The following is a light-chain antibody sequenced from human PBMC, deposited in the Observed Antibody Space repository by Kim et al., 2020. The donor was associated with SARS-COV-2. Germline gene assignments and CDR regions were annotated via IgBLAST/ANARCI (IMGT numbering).Light chain of an antibody. V-gene: IGKV3-11*01. Sequence: WSPGDRASLSCRASQSVGNYLAWYQHKPGQAPRRLIHDASNRATGIPARFSGSGSGTDFTLTISSLAPEDFAVYYCQQRSNWPWTFGQGTKVDIK. J-gene: IGKJ1*01. CDR1: QSVGNY. CDR2: DAS. CDR3: QQRSNWPWT.